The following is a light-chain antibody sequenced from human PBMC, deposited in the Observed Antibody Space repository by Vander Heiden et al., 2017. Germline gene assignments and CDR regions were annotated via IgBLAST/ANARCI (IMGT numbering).Light chain of an antibody. V-gene: IGKV3-20*01. J-gene: IGKJ4*01. Sequence: LTQPPGTLSLSPGERATLSCRASQSVSSSYLAWYQQKPGQAPRLLIYGASSRATGIPDRFSGSGSGTDFTLTISRLEPEDFAVYYCQQYGSSPLTFGGGTKVEI. CDR3: QQYGSSPLT. CDR1: QSVSSSY. CDR2: GAS.